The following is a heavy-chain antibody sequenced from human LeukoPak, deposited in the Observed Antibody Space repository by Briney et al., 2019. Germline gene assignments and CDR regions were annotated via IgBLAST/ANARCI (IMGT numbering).Heavy chain of an antibody. CDR2: IYTSGST. J-gene: IGHJ2*01. Sequence: SETLSLTCTVSGGSISSYCWSWIRQPAGKGLEWIGRIYTSGSTNYNPSLKSRVTMSVDASKNQFSLKLSSVTAADTAVYYCARDRSSRTTVTTRYFDLWGRGTLVTVSS. V-gene: IGHV4-4*07. CDR3: ARDRSSRTTVTTRYFDL. CDR1: GGSISSYC. D-gene: IGHD4-17*01.